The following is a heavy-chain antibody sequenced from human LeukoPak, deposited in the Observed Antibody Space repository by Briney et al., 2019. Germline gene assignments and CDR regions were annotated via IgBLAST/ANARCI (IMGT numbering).Heavy chain of an antibody. J-gene: IGHJ4*02. V-gene: IGHV3-23*01. D-gene: IGHD2-21*02. CDR1: GFPFSSYP. Sequence: GGSLRLSCAGSGFPFSSYPISWVRQPPGKGLEWVSAITASGDSTYSADSVKGRFTISRDNSKNTLYLQMNSLRAEDTAVYYCARDPKYCGGDRTLLHIWGQGTLVTVSS. CDR2: ITASGDST. CDR3: ARDPKYCGGDRTLLHI.